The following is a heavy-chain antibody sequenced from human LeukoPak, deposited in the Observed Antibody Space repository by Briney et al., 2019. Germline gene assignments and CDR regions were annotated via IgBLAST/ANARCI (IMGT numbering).Heavy chain of an antibody. CDR1: GGSISSSSYY. V-gene: IGHV4-61*05. D-gene: IGHD2-21*02. CDR2: IYYSGST. CDR3: ARFRLPGAEVGFDY. Sequence: PSETLSLTCTVSGGSISSSSYYWGWIRQPPGKGLEWIGYIYYSGSTNYNPSLKSRVTISVDTSKNQFSLKLSSVTAADTAVYYCARFRLPGAEVGFDYWGQGTLVTVSS. J-gene: IGHJ4*02.